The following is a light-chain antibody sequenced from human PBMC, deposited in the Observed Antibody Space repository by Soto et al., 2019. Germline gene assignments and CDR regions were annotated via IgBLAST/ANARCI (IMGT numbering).Light chain of an antibody. V-gene: IGKV1-39*01. CDR2: AAS. CDR1: QSIVTY. Sequence: DIQMTQSPSSLSASVGDRVTITCRASQSIVTYLNWYLQKPGKAPKLLIYAASNLQSGVPSRFSGSGSGTDFTLTISSLQPEDFVTYFCQHSYSTPPWTFGQGTKVEIK. J-gene: IGKJ1*01. CDR3: QHSYSTPPWT.